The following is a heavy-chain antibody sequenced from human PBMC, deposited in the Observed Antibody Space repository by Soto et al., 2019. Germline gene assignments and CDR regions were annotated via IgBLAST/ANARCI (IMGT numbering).Heavy chain of an antibody. CDR3: GRGGNCFSTGRREQVGEDYYSGMYL. J-gene: IGHJ6*02. Sequence: SASDSGTPPRRALRRSALRWVRQAPGEELEWMGGIIPIFGTANYAQKFQGRVTITADESTSTAYMELSSLRSEDTAVYYWGRGGNCFSTGRREQVGEDYYSGMYLRVQGPT. CDR1: RRALRRSA. D-gene: IGHD2-2*01. V-gene: IGHV1-69*13. CDR2: IIPIFGTA.